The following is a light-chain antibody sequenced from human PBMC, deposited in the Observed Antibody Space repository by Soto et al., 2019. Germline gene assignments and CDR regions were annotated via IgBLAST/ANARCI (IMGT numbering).Light chain of an antibody. Sequence: QSVLTQPPSVSGAPGQRVTISCTGSSSNIGAGYDVHWYQQLPGTAPKLLIYGNSNRPSGVPDRFSGSKSGTSASLAITGLQAEDEADYYCQSYDSSLSGWVFGTGTXVTVL. CDR3: QSYDSSLSGWV. CDR2: GNS. V-gene: IGLV1-40*01. J-gene: IGLJ1*01. CDR1: SSNIGAGYD.